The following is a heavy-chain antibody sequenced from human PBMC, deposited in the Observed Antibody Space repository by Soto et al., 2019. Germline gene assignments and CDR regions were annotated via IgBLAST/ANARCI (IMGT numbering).Heavy chain of an antibody. CDR3: ARDGHGMDV. V-gene: IGHV4-61*01. CDR2: IFFTGSA. J-gene: IGHJ6*02. CDR1: GGSVSTGSYD. Sequence: QVQLQESGPGLVRPSETLSLTCTVSGGSVSTGSYDWSWIRQPPGKGLEWIGKIFFTGSAHYNPSLRNRVTMSVDTAKDQFSLTLTSVTAADTAVYYGARDGHGMDVWGQGTTVTVSS.